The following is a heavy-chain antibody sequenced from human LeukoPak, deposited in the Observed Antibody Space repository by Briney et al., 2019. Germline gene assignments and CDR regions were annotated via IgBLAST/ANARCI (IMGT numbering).Heavy chain of an antibody. CDR2: INPNSGGT. CDR1: GYTFTGYY. CDR3: ARDGDSYGYYYYYYMDV. D-gene: IGHD5-18*01. Sequence: ASVKVSCKASGYTFTGYYMHWVRQAPGQGLEWMGRINPNSGGTNYAQKFQGRGTMTRDTSISTAYMELSRLRSDDTAVYYCARDGDSYGYYYYYYMDVWGKGTTVTVSS. V-gene: IGHV1-2*06. J-gene: IGHJ6*03.